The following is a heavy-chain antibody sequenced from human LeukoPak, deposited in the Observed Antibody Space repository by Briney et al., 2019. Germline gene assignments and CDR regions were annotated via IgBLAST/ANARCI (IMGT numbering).Heavy chain of an antibody. CDR3: AGFGSSPYYYYMDV. V-gene: IGHV1-8*03. CDR1: GYTFTSYD. CDR2: MNPNSGNT. J-gene: IGHJ6*03. Sequence: ASVKVSCKASGYTFTSYDINWVRQATGQGLEWMGWMNPNSGNTGYAQKFQGRVTITRNTSISTAYMELSSLRSEDTAVYYCAGFGSSPYYYYMDVWGKGTTVTVSS. D-gene: IGHD6-6*01.